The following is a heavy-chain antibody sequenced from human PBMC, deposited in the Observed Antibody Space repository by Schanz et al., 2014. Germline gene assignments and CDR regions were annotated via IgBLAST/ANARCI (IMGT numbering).Heavy chain of an antibody. V-gene: IGHV1-18*01. D-gene: IGHD5-18*01. Sequence: QVQLVQSGAEVKKPGASVKVSCKASGYTFTSHGISWVRQAPGQGLEWMGWITAYNGDTNYALKLQGRVTMTADTSTSTAYMDLRSLRSDDTAVYYCARGGYSYALSAFDIWGQGTMVTVSS. CDR3: ARGGYSYALSAFDI. J-gene: IGHJ3*02. CDR1: GYTFTSHG. CDR2: ITAYNGDT.